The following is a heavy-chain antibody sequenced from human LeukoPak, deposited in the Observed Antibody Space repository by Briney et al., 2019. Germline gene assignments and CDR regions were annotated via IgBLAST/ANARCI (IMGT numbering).Heavy chain of an antibody. D-gene: IGHD3-3*01. CDR3: AAAYFGMDQYYYGMDV. V-gene: IGHV3-23*01. Sequence: PGRSLRLSCAASGFTFSNYAMSWVRQAPGRGLECVSAISRIGGSTYYADSVRGRFTISRDNSKNTLYLQMNSLRAEDTAVYYCAAAYFGMDQYYYGMDVWGQGTTVTVSS. J-gene: IGHJ6*02. CDR1: GFTFSNYA. CDR2: ISRIGGST.